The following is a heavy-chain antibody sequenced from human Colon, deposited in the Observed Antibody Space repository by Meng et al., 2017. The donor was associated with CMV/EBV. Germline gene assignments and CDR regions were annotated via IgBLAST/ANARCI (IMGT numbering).Heavy chain of an antibody. Sequence: GGSLRLSCAASGFAISTYAMTWVRQAPGKGLEWVSAISESGYNTYYADSVKGRFTISRDHSKNTLYLEMNSLRAEDTAEYYCAKGREIGVSWVRVSNSWGQGTLVTVSS. V-gene: IGHV3-23*01. D-gene: IGHD6-13*01. CDR3: AKGREIGVSWVRVSNS. J-gene: IGHJ4*02. CDR2: ISESGYNT. CDR1: GFAISTYA.